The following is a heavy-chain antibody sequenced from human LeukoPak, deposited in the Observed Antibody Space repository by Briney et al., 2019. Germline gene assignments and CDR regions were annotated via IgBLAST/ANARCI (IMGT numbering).Heavy chain of an antibody. D-gene: IGHD6-13*01. Sequence: GGSLRLSCAASGFTFSSYSMNWVRQAPGKGLEWVSSISSSSSYIYYADSVKGRFTISRDNAKNSLYLQMSSLRAEDTAVYYCARFGSSYDFDYWGQGTLVTVSS. CDR3: ARFGSSYDFDY. V-gene: IGHV3-21*01. CDR2: ISSSSSYI. CDR1: GFTFSSYS. J-gene: IGHJ4*02.